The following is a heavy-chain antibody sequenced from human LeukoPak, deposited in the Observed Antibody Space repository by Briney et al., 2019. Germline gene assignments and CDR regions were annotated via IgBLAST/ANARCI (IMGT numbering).Heavy chain of an antibody. CDR1: GGSISSYY. Sequence: PSETLSLTCTVSGGSISSYYWSWIRQPPGKGLEWIGYIYYSGSTNYNPSLKSRVTISVDTSKNQFSLKLSSVTAADTAVYYCARGNIRYYYDSSGYYPPHFDYWGQGTLVTVSS. V-gene: IGHV4-59*01. J-gene: IGHJ4*02. CDR3: ARGNIRYYYDSSGYYPPHFDY. CDR2: IYYSGST. D-gene: IGHD3-22*01.